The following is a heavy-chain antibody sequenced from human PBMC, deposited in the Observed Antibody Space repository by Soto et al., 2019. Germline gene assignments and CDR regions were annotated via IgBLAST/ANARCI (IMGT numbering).Heavy chain of an antibody. Sequence: QVQLVQSGAEVRKPGSSVTVSCKASGGTFSTYGITWVRQAPGQGLEWMGNIIPLIGTANYAQRFRGRFTITADESTTTAYMELTSLSSEDTAVYYCARVVMTTVPASFYYGLDVWGQGTTVTVS. CDR1: GGTFSTYG. V-gene: IGHV1-69*18. J-gene: IGHJ6*02. CDR3: ARVVMTTVPASFYYGLDV. D-gene: IGHD4-4*01. CDR2: IIPLIGTA.